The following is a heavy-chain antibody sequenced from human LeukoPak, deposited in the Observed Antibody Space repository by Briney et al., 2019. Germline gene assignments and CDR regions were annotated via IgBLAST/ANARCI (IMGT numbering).Heavy chain of an antibody. Sequence: GGSLRLSCAASGFTFSDYYMSWIRQAPGKGLAWVLYISNSGSAIQYADSVKGRFTISRDNAKKSLYLQMNSLRAEDTAVYYCARRERGARADYWGQGTLVTVSS. J-gene: IGHJ4*02. D-gene: IGHD1-26*01. V-gene: IGHV3-11*01. CDR3: ARRERGARADY. CDR2: ISNSGSAI. CDR1: GFTFSDYY.